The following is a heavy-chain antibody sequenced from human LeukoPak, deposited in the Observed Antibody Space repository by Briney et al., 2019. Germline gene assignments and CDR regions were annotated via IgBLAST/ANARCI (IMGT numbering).Heavy chain of an antibody. V-gene: IGHV4-34*01. CDR3: ARDRSAGGAVIGIKTGIDY. J-gene: IGHJ4*02. CDR2: INHSGGT. Sequence: SETLSLTCAVYGGSFSGYSWNWVRQPPVKGREWVGEINHSGGTNYNPSLKGRVTISVDTSKKQFSLKLSSVTAADTAVYHCARDRSAGGAVIGIKTGIDYWGQGTLVTVSS. CDR1: GGSFSGYS. D-gene: IGHD3-16*01.